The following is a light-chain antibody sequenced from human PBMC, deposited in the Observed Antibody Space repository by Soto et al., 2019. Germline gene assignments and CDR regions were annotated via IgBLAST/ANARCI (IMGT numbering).Light chain of an antibody. CDR2: LNSDGSH. V-gene: IGLV4-69*01. Sequence: QPVLTQSPSASASLGASVKITCTLSSGHSNYAIAWHQQQPEKGPRYLMKLNSDGSHTRGDGIPDRFSGSSSGAERYLTISSLLSEDEADYYCQTWGTGIVVFGGGTKLTVL. J-gene: IGLJ3*02. CDR1: SGHSNYA. CDR3: QTWGTGIVV.